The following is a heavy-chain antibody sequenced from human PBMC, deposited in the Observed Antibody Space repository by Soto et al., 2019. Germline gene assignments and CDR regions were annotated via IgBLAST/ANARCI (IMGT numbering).Heavy chain of an antibody. J-gene: IGHJ6*02. V-gene: IGHV4-31*03. CDR2: IYYSGST. CDR3: ARGEGDGYFFYYYYGLDV. D-gene: IGHD5-12*01. CDR1: GGSISSGGYY. Sequence: QVQLQESGPGLVKPSQTLSLTCTVSGGSISSGGYYWSWIRQHPGKGLEWIGYIYYSGSTYYNPSINSRVTISVDKSKNQFAIKPSSVTAADTAVYYCARGEGDGYFFYYYYGLDVWGQGTTVTVSS.